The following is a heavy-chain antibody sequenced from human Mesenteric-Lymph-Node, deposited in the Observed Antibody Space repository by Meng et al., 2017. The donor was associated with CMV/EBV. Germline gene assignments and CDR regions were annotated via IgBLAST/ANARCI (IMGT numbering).Heavy chain of an antibody. CDR2: VYYSGST. D-gene: IGHD3-3*01. CDR1: SSSYY. Sequence: SSSYYWAWIRQPPGKGLEWNGSVYYSGSTYYNPSLKSRVTISVDTSKNQFSLKLSSVTAADTAVYYCARALTYYDFWSGYSPNYFDYWGQGTLVTVSS. V-gene: IGHV4-39*01. J-gene: IGHJ4*02. CDR3: ARALTYYDFWSGYSPNYFDY.